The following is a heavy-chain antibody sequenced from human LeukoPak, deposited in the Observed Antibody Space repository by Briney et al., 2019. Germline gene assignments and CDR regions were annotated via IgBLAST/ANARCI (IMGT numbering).Heavy chain of an antibody. V-gene: IGHV4-61*08. D-gene: IGHD1-1*01. CDR3: ARVGGTNYYYYGMDV. Sequence: PSETLSLTCTVSGGSISTTGYYWSWIRQPPGKGLEWIGYIYDSGSTNYNPSLKSRVTISVDTSKNQFSLKLSSVTAADTAVYYCARVGGTNYYYYGMDVWGQGTTVTVSS. CDR1: GGSISTTGYY. J-gene: IGHJ6*02. CDR2: IYDSGST.